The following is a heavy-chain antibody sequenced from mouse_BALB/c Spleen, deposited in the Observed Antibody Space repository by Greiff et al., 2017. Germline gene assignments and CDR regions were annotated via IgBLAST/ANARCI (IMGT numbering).Heavy chain of an antibody. CDR2: INPYNDGT. J-gene: IGHJ4*01. CDR1: GYTFTSYV. D-gene: IGHD2-4*01. Sequence: EVQLQQSGPELVKPGASVKMSCKASGYTFTSYVMHWVKQKPGQGLEWIGYINPYNDGTKYNEKFKGKATLTSDKSSSTAYMELSSLTSEDSAVYYCARSVIYYDYDDAMDYWGQGTSVTVSS. CDR3: ARSVIYYDYDDAMDY. V-gene: IGHV1-14*01.